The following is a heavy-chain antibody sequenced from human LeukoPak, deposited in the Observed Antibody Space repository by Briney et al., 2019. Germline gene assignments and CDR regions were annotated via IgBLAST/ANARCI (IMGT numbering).Heavy chain of an antibody. Sequence: PSQTLSLTCTVSGGSIKSGSYYWSWIRQTAGKGLEWIGRTYTSGRSFYNPSLKSRVTISLDTSKNQFSLKLNSVTAADTAVYYCARDYGGRNGFFDYWGQGTLVNVSS. CDR2: TYTSGRS. V-gene: IGHV4-61*02. CDR1: GGSIKSGSYY. D-gene: IGHD4-23*01. CDR3: ARDYGGRNGFFDY. J-gene: IGHJ4*02.